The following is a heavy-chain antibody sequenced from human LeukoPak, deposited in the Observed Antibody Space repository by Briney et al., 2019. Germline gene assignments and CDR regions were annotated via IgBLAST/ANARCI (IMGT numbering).Heavy chain of an antibody. CDR3: ARGLGYYGSGSYGEPFDY. D-gene: IGHD3-10*01. V-gene: IGHV3-53*01. Sequence: GGSLRLSCAASGFTVSSNYMSWVRQAPGKGLEWVSVIYSGGSTYYADSVKGRFTISRDNSKNTLYLQMNSLRAEDTAVYYCARGLGYYGSGSYGEPFDYWGQGTLVTVSS. CDR2: IYSGGST. J-gene: IGHJ4*02. CDR1: GFTVSSNY.